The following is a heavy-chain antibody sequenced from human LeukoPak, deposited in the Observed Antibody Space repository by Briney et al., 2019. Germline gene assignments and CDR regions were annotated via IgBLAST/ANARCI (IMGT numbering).Heavy chain of an antibody. CDR2: IYPGDSDT. CDR3: ARHGPDYYDSSGYYWAHYFDY. J-gene: IGHJ4*02. Sequence: GESLKISCKGSGYSFTSYWIGWVRQVPGKGLEWMGIIYPGDSDTRYSPSFQGQVTISADKSISTAYLQWSSLKASDTAMYYCARHGPDYYDSSGYYWAHYFDYWGQGTLVTVSS. D-gene: IGHD3-22*01. V-gene: IGHV5-51*01. CDR1: GYSFTSYW.